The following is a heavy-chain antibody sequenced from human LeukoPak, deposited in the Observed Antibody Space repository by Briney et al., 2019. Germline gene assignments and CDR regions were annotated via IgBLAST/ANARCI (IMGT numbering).Heavy chain of an antibody. J-gene: IGHJ4*02. CDR2: INSDGSWT. CDR1: GNYW. Sequence: GGSLRLSCAASGNYWMHWVRQAPGKGLVWVSHINSDGSWTSYADSVKGRFTISKDNAKNTVYLRMNSLRAEDTAVYYCVSFYETYWGRGTLVTASS. D-gene: IGHD2/OR15-2a*01. CDR3: VSFYETY. V-gene: IGHV3-74*01.